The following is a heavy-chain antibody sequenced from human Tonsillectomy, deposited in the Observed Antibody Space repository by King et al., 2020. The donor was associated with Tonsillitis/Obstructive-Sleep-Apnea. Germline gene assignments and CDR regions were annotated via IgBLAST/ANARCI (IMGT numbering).Heavy chain of an antibody. D-gene: IGHD3-22*01. CDR3: AKDGSSGPSDAFDI. Sequence: VQLVASGCGLVPPGGSLRLSCAASGFTFSSYAMSWVRQAPGKGLEWVSAISGSGGRTYYADSVQGRFTISSDNSKNPLYLQMNSLRAEDTAVYYCAKDGSSGPSDAFDIWGQGTMVTVSS. CDR2: ISGSGGRT. V-gene: IGHV3-23*04. J-gene: IGHJ3*02. CDR1: GFTFSSYA.